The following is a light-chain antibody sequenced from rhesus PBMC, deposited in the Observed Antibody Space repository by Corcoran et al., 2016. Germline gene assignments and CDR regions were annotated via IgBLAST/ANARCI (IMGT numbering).Light chain of an antibody. J-gene: IGKJ1*01. V-gene: IGKV1-37*01. Sequence: DIQMTQSPSSLSASVGDRVTNTRRASQGISSYLAWDQQKPGKAPKPLIYYASNLESGVPSKVRGSGSGTEFTLTLIRLQPEDFATYYCQQYNSGPWTFGQGTKVEIQ. CDR1: QGISSY. CDR3: QQYNSGPWT. CDR2: YAS.